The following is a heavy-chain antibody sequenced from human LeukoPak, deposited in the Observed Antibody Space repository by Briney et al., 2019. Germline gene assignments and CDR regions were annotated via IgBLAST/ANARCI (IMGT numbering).Heavy chain of an antibody. Sequence: GGSLRLSCAASGFTFSSYWMSWVRQAPGKGLEWVSGINWNGGSTGYIDSVKGRFTISRDNAKNSLYLQMNSLGAEDTALYYCARDHLLDWYYYYMDVWGKGTTVTVSS. J-gene: IGHJ6*03. CDR3: ARDHLLDWYYYYMDV. D-gene: IGHD3/OR15-3a*01. CDR1: GFTFSSYW. CDR2: INWNGGST. V-gene: IGHV3-20*04.